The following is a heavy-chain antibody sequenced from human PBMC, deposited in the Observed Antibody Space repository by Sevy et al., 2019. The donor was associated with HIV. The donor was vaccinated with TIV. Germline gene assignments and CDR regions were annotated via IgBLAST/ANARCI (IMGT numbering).Heavy chain of an antibody. Sequence: GGSLRLSCAASGFTFSSYSMNWVRQAPGKGLEWVSYISSKNSTIYYGASVKGRFTISRDNAKNPLYLQMNSLRDEDTAVYYCARERIGMSDYWGQGTLVTVSS. CDR3: ARERIGMSDY. J-gene: IGHJ4*02. CDR1: GFTFSSYS. V-gene: IGHV3-48*02. CDR2: ISSKNSTI.